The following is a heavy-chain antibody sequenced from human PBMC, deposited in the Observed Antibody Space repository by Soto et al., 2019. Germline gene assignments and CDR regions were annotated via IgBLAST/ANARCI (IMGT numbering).Heavy chain of an antibody. V-gene: IGHV1-18*01. CDR1: GYTFTSYA. D-gene: IGHD2-15*01. CDR3: ARGRIAKGGGWFDP. J-gene: IGHJ5*02. Sequence: QVHLVQSGGEVKKPGASVKVSCKASGYTFTSYAITWVRQAPGQGLEWMGWINGFNGDTNYAQKFQGRVTMSTDTSTTTTYMDLRSLTSDDTAVYYCARGRIAKGGGWFDPWGQGTLVTVSS. CDR2: INGFNGDT.